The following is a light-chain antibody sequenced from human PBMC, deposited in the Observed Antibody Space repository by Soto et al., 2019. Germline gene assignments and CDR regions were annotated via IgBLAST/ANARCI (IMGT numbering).Light chain of an antibody. CDR1: QGISSY. Sequence: AIRMTQSPSSLSASTGDRVTITCRSSQGISSYLAWYQQKREKAPKLLIYAASTLQSGVPSRFSGSGSGTDFTLTFGCLETEDFATYYCQQYYSYPRTFGQGTKVEIK. CDR2: AAS. J-gene: IGKJ1*01. CDR3: QQYYSYPRT. V-gene: IGKV1-8*01.